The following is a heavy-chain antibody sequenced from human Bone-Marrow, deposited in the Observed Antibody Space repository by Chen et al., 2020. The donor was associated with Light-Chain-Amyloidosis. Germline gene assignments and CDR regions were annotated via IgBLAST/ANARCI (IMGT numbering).Heavy chain of an antibody. CDR3: ARRRDGYNFDY. CDR1: GHTFPNDW. D-gene: IGHD5-12*01. J-gene: IGHJ4*02. CDR2: IYPDDSDA. Sequence: VQLEQSGPDLKKPWVSLKITCKVTGHTFPNDWIGWVRQMPGKGLEWMGVIYPDDSDARYSTSFEGQVTISADKSITTAYLQWRSLKASDTAMYYCARRRDGYNFDYWGQGTLVTVSS. V-gene: IGHV5-51*01.